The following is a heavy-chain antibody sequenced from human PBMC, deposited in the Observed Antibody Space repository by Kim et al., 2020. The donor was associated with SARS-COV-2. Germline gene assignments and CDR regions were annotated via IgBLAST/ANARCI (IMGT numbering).Heavy chain of an antibody. CDR3: AREGWYGSGSSLNTGGWFDP. CDR2: ISAYNGNT. D-gene: IGHD3-10*01. V-gene: IGHV1-18*01. Sequence: ASVKVSCKASGYTFTSYGISWVRQAPGQGLEWMGWISAYNGNTNYAQKLQGRVTMTTDTSTSTAYMELRSLRSDDTAVYYCAREGWYGSGSSLNTGGWFDPWGQGTLVTVSS. J-gene: IGHJ5*02. CDR1: GYTFTSYG.